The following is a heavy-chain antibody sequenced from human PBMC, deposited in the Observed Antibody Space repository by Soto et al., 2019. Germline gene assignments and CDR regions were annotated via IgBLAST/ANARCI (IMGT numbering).Heavy chain of an antibody. CDR3: AKEQSSGYYRVVDY. CDR2: ITYDGGSE. Sequence: QVQVVESGGGAVQPGRSLRLSCAASGFTLSSCGMHWVRQAPGKGLEWVGVITYDGGSEHYADFVKGRFTISRDSSENTVYLQMNSLRVEDSAVYYCAKEQSSGYYRVVDYWGQGTLVTVSS. V-gene: IGHV3-30*18. D-gene: IGHD6-19*01. CDR1: GFTLSSCG. J-gene: IGHJ4*02.